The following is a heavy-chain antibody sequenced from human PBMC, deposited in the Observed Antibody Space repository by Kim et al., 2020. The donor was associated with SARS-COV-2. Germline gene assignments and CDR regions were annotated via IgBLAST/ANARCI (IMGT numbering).Heavy chain of an antibody. CDR2: IYYNGNT. J-gene: IGHJ4*02. CDR1: GGSVNNNNFY. V-gene: IGHV4-39*01. D-gene: IGHD3-3*02. CDR3: ARHFIASISDY. Sequence: SETLSLTCTVSGGSVNNNNFYWGWIRQPPGKGLEWIGSIYYNGNTYYNSSLKSRVSISVDTSKNQFSLRLISVTAADTAMYYCARHFIASISDYWGQGTLVTVSS.